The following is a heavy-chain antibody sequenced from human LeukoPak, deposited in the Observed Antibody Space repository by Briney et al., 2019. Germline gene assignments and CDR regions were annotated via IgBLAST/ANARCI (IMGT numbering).Heavy chain of an antibody. Sequence: PGGSLRLSCAASGFTLSTYGMHWVRQAPGKGLEWVASISSASSYIYYVDSVKGRFTISRDNAKNSLFLQMNSLRAEDTSVTYCARVADDGSLDSWGQGTLVTVSS. V-gene: IGHV3-21*01. J-gene: IGHJ4*02. D-gene: IGHD1-1*01. CDR3: ARVADDGSLDS. CDR2: ISSASSYI. CDR1: GFTLSTYG.